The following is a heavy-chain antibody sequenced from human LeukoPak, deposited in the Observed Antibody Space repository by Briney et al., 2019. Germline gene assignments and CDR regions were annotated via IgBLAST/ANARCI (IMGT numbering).Heavy chain of an antibody. V-gene: IGHV4-39*07. CDR2: INYSGST. D-gene: IGHD5-18*01. CDR3: ARLDTGYFDY. CDR1: GGSISSGGYY. Sequence: SETLSLTCTVSGGSISSGGYYWSWIRQSPGKGLEWIGEINYSGSTIYNPSLKSRVTISLDTSNNQSSLKLSSVTAADTAVYYCARLDTGYFDYWGQGTLVTVSS. J-gene: IGHJ4*02.